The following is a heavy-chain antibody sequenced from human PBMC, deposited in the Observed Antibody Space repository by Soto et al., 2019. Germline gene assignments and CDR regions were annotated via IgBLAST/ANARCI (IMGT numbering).Heavy chain of an antibody. J-gene: IGHJ5*02. D-gene: IGHD2-2*01. CDR2: VIPILGMA. CDR1: GGTFSSYS. CDR3: ARGGAVVVPGAVDRHNWFDP. Sequence: QVQLVQSGAEVKKPGSSVKVSCEASGGTFSSYSFSWVRQAPGQGLEWMGRVIPILGMANYAQKFQGRVTITADKAPCTXYXEMGSLRAEDTAVYYCARGGAVVVPGAVDRHNWFDPWGQGTLVTVSS. V-gene: IGHV1-69*02.